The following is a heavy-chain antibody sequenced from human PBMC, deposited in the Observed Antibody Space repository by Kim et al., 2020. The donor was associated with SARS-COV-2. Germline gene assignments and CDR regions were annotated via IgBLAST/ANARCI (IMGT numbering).Heavy chain of an antibody. CDR2: INHSGST. Sequence: SETLSLTCAVYGGSFSGYYWSWIRQPPGKGLEWIGEINHSGSTNYNPSLKSRVTISVDTSKNQFSLKLSSVTAADTAVYYCARVVTSPVTRFDPWGQGTLVTVSS. CDR3: ARVVTSPVTRFDP. J-gene: IGHJ5*02. CDR1: GGSFSGYY. V-gene: IGHV4-34*01. D-gene: IGHD2-2*01.